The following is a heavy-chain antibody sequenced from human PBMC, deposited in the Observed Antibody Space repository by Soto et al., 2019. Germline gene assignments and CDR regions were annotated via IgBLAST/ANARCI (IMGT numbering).Heavy chain of an antibody. CDR3: AKARWRVRGVTAQNYFDY. D-gene: IGHD3-10*01. V-gene: IGHV3-23*01. CDR2: ISGSGGST. J-gene: IGHJ4*02. Sequence: GGSLILSCAASGFTFSSYAMSWVRQAPGKGLEWVSAISGSGGSTYYADSVKGRFTISRDNSKNTLYLQMNSLRAEDTAVYYCAKARWRVRGVTAQNYFDYWGQGTLVTVSS. CDR1: GFTFSSYA.